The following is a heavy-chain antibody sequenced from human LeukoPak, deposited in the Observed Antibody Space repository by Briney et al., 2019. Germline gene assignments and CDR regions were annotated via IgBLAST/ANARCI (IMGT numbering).Heavy chain of an antibody. Sequence: PSETLSLTCTVSGGSISTTNYYWGWIRQPPGRDLEWIGSIYYSGSTYYNPSLKSRVTISVDTSKNQFSLKLSSVTTADTAVYYCARILSVLRYFDWLLGSFDYWGQGTLVTVSS. J-gene: IGHJ4*02. CDR1: GGSISTTNYY. V-gene: IGHV4-39*01. D-gene: IGHD3-9*01. CDR3: ARILSVLRYFDWLLGSFDY. CDR2: IYYSGST.